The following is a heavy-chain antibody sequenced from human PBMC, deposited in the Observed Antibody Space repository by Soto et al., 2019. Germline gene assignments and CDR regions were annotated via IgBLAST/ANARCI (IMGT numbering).Heavy chain of an antibody. Sequence: GGSLRLSCAASGFSFSTYPMNWVRQAPGKGLECVSGISGSGISTYYADSVKGRFTISRDNSQNTVFLQMNNLRVEDTAVYYCAKPPVITAYYDYQDMDVWGQGTTVTVSS. V-gene: IGHV3-23*01. CDR3: AKPPVITAYYDYQDMDV. CDR2: ISGSGIST. CDR1: GFSFSTYP. J-gene: IGHJ6*02.